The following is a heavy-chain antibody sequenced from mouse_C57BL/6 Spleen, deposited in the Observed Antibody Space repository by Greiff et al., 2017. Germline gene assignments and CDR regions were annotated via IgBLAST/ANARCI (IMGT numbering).Heavy chain of an antibody. CDR1: GYAFSSSW. CDR3: ARSDGKAFAY. CDR2: IYPGDGDT. D-gene: IGHD2-1*01. Sequence: QVQLKESGPELVKPGASVKISCKASGYAFSSSWMNWVKQRPGKGLEWIGRIYPGDGDTNYNGKFKGKATLTADKSSSTAYMQLSSLTSEDSAVYFCARSDGKAFAYWGQGTRVTVS. V-gene: IGHV1-82*01. J-gene: IGHJ3*01.